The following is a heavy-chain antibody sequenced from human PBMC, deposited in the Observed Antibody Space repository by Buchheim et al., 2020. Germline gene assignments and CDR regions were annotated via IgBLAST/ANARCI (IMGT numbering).Heavy chain of an antibody. CDR1: GYTFTSYY. D-gene: IGHD6-19*01. Sequence: QVQLVQSGAEVKKPGASVKVSCKASGYTFTSYYMHWVRQAPGHGFEWMGLNNPSGGSTTYAQKFQGRVTMTRDTSTRTVYMELSSLRSEDTAVYYCARDRGSGWNYFDYWGQGTL. CDR2: NNPSGGST. V-gene: IGHV1-46*01. CDR3: ARDRGSGWNYFDY. J-gene: IGHJ4*02.